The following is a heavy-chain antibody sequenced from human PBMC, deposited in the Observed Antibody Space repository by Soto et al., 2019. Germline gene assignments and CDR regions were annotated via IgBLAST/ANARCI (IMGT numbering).Heavy chain of an antibody. V-gene: IGHV1-69*06. CDR3: ARRDTSGFLRYFDN. J-gene: IGHJ4*02. CDR1: GGTFSSFINYP. D-gene: IGHD3-3*01. Sequence: VKVSCKSSGGTFSSFINYPINWVRQAPGQGLEWMGGIVPNVGTVNYAQKFRGKVTITADKSTGTAYMELSSLRSEDTALYYCARRDTSGFLRYFDNWGQGTQVTVSS. CDR2: IVPNVGTV.